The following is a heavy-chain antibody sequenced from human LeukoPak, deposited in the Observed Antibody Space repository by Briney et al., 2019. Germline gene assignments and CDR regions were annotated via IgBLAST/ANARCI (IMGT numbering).Heavy chain of an antibody. J-gene: IGHJ6*02. Sequence: PGGSLRLSCAASGFTFSSNWMHWVRQAPGKGLVWVSRINSDGRGTSYADSVKGRFTISRDNAKNTLYLQMNSLRAEDTAVYYCARGRYYAMDVWGQGTTVTVSS. CDR2: INSDGRGT. CDR1: GFTFSSNW. CDR3: ARGRYYAMDV. V-gene: IGHV3-74*01.